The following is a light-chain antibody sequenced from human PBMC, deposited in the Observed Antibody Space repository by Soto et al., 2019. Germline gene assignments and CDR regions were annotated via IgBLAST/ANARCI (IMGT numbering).Light chain of an antibody. CDR3: PQDFDTPT. CDR2: WAS. CDR1: QSVLSSSNNKNY. J-gene: IGKJ4*01. V-gene: IGKV4-1*01. Sequence: DIVMTQSPDSLAVSLGERATINCKSSQSVLSSSNNKNYLAWYQQKPGQPPKLLIYWASPRESGVPDRFSGSGAGTDFTPDVSSLQAEDVAVYYCPQDFDTPTFGGGTKVEVK.